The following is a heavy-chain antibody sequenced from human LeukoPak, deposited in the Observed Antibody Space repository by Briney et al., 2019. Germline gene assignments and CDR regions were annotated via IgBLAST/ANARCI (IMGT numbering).Heavy chain of an antibody. CDR2: IYYSGST. V-gene: IGHV4-39*01. CDR1: GGPISRSSSY. CDR3: ARMISWYFDL. D-gene: IGHD3-16*01. Sequence: PSETLSLTCAVSGGPISRSSSYWGWIRQPPGKGLQWIGSIYYSGSTYYSPSLKSRVTISVVTSKNQFSLRLSSVTASDTAVYYCARMISWYFDLWGRGTLVTVSS. J-gene: IGHJ2*01.